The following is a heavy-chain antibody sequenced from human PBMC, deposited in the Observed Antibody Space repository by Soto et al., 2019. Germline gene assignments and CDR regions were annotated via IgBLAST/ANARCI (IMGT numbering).Heavy chain of an antibody. CDR2: ISSTTNYI. V-gene: IGHV3-21*06. Sequence: PGGSLRLSCAESGFTFTGYSMNWVRQAPGKGLEWVSSISSTTNYIYYGDSMKGRFTISRDNAKNSLYLEMNSLRAEDTAVYYCARESEDLTSNFDYWGQGTLVTVSS. CDR1: GFTFTGYS. CDR3: ARESEDLTSNFDY. J-gene: IGHJ4*02.